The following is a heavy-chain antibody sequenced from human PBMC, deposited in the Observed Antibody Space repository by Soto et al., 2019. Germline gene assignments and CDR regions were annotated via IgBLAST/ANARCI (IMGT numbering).Heavy chain of an antibody. CDR3: ARGVHYDSSGYYYFY. Sequence: SVKVSCKASGGTFSTYSIDWVRQAPGQGLEWMGGIIPLFGTAKYAQNFQGRITITADESTNTAYMELRSLRSQDTAVYYCARGVHYDSSGYYYFYWGQGTLVTVSS. V-gene: IGHV1-69*13. CDR1: GGTFSTYS. D-gene: IGHD3-22*01. J-gene: IGHJ4*02. CDR2: IIPLFGTA.